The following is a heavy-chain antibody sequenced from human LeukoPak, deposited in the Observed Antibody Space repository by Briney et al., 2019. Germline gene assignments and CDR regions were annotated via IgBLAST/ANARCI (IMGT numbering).Heavy chain of an antibody. CDR3: ARVRRFHYYGSGSYCDY. CDR2: INPSGGST. Sequence: VASVKVSCKASGYTLTSYYMHWVRQAPGQGLEWMGIINPSGGSTNYAQKFQGRVTMTRDMSTRTVYMELRSLRSDDTAVYYCARVRRFHYYGSGSYCDYWGQGTLVTVSS. D-gene: IGHD3-10*01. CDR1: GYTLTSYY. J-gene: IGHJ4*02. V-gene: IGHV1-46*01.